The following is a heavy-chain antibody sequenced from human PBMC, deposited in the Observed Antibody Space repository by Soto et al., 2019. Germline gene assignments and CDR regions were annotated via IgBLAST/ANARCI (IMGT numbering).Heavy chain of an antibody. CDR2: IYYSGST. D-gene: IGHD3-10*01. Sequence: SETLSLTCTVSGGSVSSGSYYWSWIRQPPGKGLEWIGYIYYSGSTNYNPSLKSRVTISVDTSKNQFSLKLSSVTAADTAGYYCARRTHYGWGSYYYYYGMAVWGQGTTVPVSS. CDR3: ARRTHYGWGSYYYYYGMAV. CDR1: GGSVSSGSYY. V-gene: IGHV4-61*01. J-gene: IGHJ6*02.